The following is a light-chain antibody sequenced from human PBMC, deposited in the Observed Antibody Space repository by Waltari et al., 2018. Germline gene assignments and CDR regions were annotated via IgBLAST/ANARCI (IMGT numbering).Light chain of an antibody. V-gene: IGLV2-23*02. CDR3: YSYANGRV. CDR1: SSDIGSYDL. CDR2: AVT. Sequence: QSAPTQPASVSGSPGQSITISCTGTSSDIGSYDLVSWYQQPPGKAPILLIYAVTKRPSGVSSRFSGSKSGNTASLTISGLQADDEADYYCYSYANGRVFGGGTKLTVL. J-gene: IGLJ3*02.